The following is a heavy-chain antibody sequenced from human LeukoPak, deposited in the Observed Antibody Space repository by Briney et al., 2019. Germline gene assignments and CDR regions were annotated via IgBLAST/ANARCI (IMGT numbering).Heavy chain of an antibody. CDR2: ISGRGGNT. D-gene: IGHD2-15*01. Sequence: GGSLRLSCEASGFIFNNYAMNWVRQAPGKGLEWVSAISGRGGNTYYADSVKGRFTISRDNSKNMLYLQMNSLRAEDTAVYYCAKDLGTVVMDYWGQGTLVTVSS. CDR3: AKDLGTVVMDY. CDR1: GFIFNNYA. V-gene: IGHV3-23*01. J-gene: IGHJ4*02.